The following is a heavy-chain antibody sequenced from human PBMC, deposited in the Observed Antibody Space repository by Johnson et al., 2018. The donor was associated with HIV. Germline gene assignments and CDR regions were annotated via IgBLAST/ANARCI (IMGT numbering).Heavy chain of an antibody. V-gene: IGHV3-74*01. D-gene: IGHD6-19*01. Sequence: VQLVESGGGLVQPGGSLRLSCVASGFTFSSSWIHWVRQAPGKGLVWVSRISPDGGSTSYADFVKGRFTISRDNSKNTLYLQMNSLRAEDTAVYYCAKDRPSSGWFDAFDIWGQGTMVTVSS. CDR3: AKDRPSSGWFDAFDI. CDR2: ISPDGGST. J-gene: IGHJ3*02. CDR1: GFTFSSSW.